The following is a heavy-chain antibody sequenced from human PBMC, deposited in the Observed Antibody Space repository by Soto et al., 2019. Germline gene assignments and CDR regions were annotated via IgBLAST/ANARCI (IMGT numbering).Heavy chain of an antibody. CDR1: GFTFSSYA. CDR3: ARDKNTMVRGVMLGGGMDV. J-gene: IGHJ6*02. CDR2: ISYDGSNK. D-gene: IGHD3-10*01. Sequence: GGSLRLSCAASGFTFSSYAMHWVRQAPGKGLEWVAVISYDGSNKYYADSVKGRFTISRDNSKNTLYLQMNSLRAEDTAVYYCARDKNTMVRGVMLGGGMDVWGQGTTVTVSS. V-gene: IGHV3-30-3*01.